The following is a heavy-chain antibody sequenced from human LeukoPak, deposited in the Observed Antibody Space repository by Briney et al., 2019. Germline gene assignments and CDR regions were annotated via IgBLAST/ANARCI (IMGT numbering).Heavy chain of an antibody. V-gene: IGHV4-61*01. J-gene: IGHJ4*02. CDR1: GGSVSSNNYY. CDR3: ARHPELYFFDY. Sequence: SETLSLTCTVSGGSVSSNNYYWSWIRQPPGKGLEWVGYIYYSGTTNYNPSLKSRVTISADTSKNQVSLTLSSVTAADTAVYYCARHPELYFFDYWGQGTLVTVSS. CDR2: IYYSGTT. D-gene: IGHD3-10*01.